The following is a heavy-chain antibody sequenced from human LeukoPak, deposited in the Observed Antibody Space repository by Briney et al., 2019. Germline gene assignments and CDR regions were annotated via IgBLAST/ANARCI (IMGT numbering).Heavy chain of an antibody. CDR3: ARELFTGENWFDP. V-gene: IGHV4-39*07. CDR1: GGSISISNYY. Sequence: SETLSLTCTVSGGSISISNYYWGWIRQPPGKELEWIGNIFYTGTTYYNPSLKSRVTIAVDTSKNQFSLKLSSVTAADTAVYYCARELFTGENWFDPWGQGTLVTVSS. CDR2: IFYTGTT. D-gene: IGHD1-26*01. J-gene: IGHJ5*02.